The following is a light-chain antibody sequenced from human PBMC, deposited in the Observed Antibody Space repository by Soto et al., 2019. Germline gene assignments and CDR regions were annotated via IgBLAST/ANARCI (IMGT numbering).Light chain of an antibody. V-gene: IGLV8-61*01. CDR1: SGSVSTRHY. CDR2: STN. CDR3: VLYMGTGISV. Sequence: QTVVTQEPSFSVSPGGTVTLTCGLNSGSVSTRHYPSWYQQTPGQAPRALIYSTNTRSSGVPDRFSGSILGSKAALTITGAQADDESEYHCVLYMGTGISVFGGGTQLTV. J-gene: IGLJ2*01.